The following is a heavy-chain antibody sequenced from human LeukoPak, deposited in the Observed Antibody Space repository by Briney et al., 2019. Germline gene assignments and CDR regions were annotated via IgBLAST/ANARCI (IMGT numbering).Heavy chain of an antibody. CDR2: IYYSGST. V-gene: IGHV4-30-4*02. D-gene: IGHD3-3*01. CDR3: ARDVSNYDFWSGYFPYNWFDP. CDR1: GGSISSGDYY. Sequence: SETLSLACTVSGGSISSGDYYWSWIRQPPGKGLEWIGYIYYSGSTYYNPSLKSRVTISVDTSKNQFSLKLSSVTAADTAVYYCARDVSNYDFWSGYFPYNWFDPWGQGTLVTVSS. J-gene: IGHJ5*02.